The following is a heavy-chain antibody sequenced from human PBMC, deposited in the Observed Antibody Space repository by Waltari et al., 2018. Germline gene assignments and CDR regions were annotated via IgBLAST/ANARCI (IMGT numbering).Heavy chain of an antibody. CDR2: VSAVGSDT. Sequence: EVQLLESGGGLVQPGGSLRLSCAASGFTFSYYDMSWVRQAPGKGLEWVSIVSAVGSDTYYADSLKGRFTISRDNSKNTLFLQMNSLRDDDTAVYYCAKGRIGVGAFDFDYWGQGTLVTVSS. V-gene: IGHV3-23*01. CDR1: GFTFSYYD. J-gene: IGHJ4*02. D-gene: IGHD1-26*01. CDR3: AKGRIGVGAFDFDY.